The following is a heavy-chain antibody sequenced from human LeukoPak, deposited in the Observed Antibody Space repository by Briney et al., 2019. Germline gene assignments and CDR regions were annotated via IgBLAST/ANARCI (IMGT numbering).Heavy chain of an antibody. V-gene: IGHV4-59*01. J-gene: IGHJ4*02. CDR2: IYYSGST. CDR3: ARGAVGHDY. Sequence: PSETVSLTCTVSGGSISSYYWSWIRKPPGKGLEWIGYIYYSGSTNYNPFLKSRVTISVDTSKNQFSLKLSSVTAADTAVYYCARGAVGHDYWGQGTLVTVSS. CDR1: GGSISSYY. D-gene: IGHD6-19*01.